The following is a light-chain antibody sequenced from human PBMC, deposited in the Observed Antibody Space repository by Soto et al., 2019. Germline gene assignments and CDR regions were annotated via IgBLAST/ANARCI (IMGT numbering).Light chain of an antibody. CDR2: AAS. Sequence: DIQMTQSPSPLSESVGDRVAVTCRASQSISRYLNWYQQKPGNAPKLLIYAASNLQSGVPSRFSGNGSGTDFTLTISRLHPEDFATYFWQQSHTPPLTFGGGTKVEIK. J-gene: IGKJ4*01. CDR3: QQSHTPPLT. CDR1: QSISRY. V-gene: IGKV1-39*01.